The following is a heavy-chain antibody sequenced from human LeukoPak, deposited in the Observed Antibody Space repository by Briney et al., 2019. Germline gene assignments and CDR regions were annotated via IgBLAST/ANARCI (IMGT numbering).Heavy chain of an antibody. D-gene: IGHD3-22*01. CDR1: GFTFSSYA. CDR2: VSGSGGST. J-gene: IGHJ4*02. V-gene: IGHV3-23*01. CDR3: AKDWAGSDRRYYFDY. Sequence: GGSLRLSCAASGFTFSSYAMSWVRQAPGKGLEWVSAVSGSGGSTYYADSVKGRFTISRDNSQNTLYLQMNSLRAEDTAVYYCAKDWAGSDRRYYFDYWGQGTLVTVSS.